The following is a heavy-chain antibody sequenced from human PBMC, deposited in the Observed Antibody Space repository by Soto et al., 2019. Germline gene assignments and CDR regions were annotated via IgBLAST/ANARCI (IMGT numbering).Heavy chain of an antibody. CDR1: AGSVSGSSHY. D-gene: IGHD1-7*01. J-gene: IGHJ1*01. CDR3: ARGGTSSRRAVAGYFQY. V-gene: IGHV4-61*01. Sequence: PSETLSLTCSVSAGSVSGSSHYWNWIRQTPGKGLEWIGYIDYTGSTNYNPSLKSRVTISVDTSKTQFSLKLSSVTAADTAVYYCARGGTSSRRAVAGYFQYWGQGTLVTVSS. CDR2: IDYTGST.